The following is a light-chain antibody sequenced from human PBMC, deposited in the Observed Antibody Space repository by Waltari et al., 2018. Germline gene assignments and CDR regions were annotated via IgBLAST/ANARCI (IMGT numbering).Light chain of an antibody. CDR3: SSYTSSSTLV. V-gene: IGLV2-14*01. J-gene: IGLJ2*01. Sequence: QSALTQPAAVSGSPGQSVTIPCTGPSSDFGSYDSVSWYQQHPGKAPKLMIYDVSKRPSGVSNRFSGSKSGNTASLTISGLQAEDEADYSCSSYTSSSTLVFGGGTKLTVL. CDR2: DVS. CDR1: SSDFGSYDS.